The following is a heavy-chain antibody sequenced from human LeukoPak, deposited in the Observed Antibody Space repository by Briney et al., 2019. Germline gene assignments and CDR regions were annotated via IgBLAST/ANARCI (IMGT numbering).Heavy chain of an antibody. J-gene: IGHJ4*02. CDR2: ISSGSSTI. D-gene: IGHD1-1*01. CDR1: GFTFGSYS. V-gene: IGHV3-48*01. Sequence: GGSLRLSCAASGFTFGSYSMNWVRQAPGKGLEWLSYISSGSSTIYYADSVKGRFTISRDNAKNSLYLQMNSLRAEDTAVYYCARGIWNDPYYGGQGTLVTVSS. CDR3: ARGIWNDPYY.